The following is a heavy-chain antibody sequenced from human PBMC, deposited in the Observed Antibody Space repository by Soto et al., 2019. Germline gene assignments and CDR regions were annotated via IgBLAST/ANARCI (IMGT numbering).Heavy chain of an antibody. CDR1: GGTFSSYA. D-gene: IGHD4-17*01. CDR2: IIPIFGTA. V-gene: IGHV1-69*06. J-gene: IGHJ4*02. Sequence: SVKVSCKASGGTFSSYAISWVRQAPGQGLEWMGGIIPIFGTANYAQKFQGRVTITADKSTSTAYMGLSSLRSEDTAVYYCARPKKEVTTMTSFDYWGQGTLVTVSS. CDR3: ARPKKEVTTMTSFDY.